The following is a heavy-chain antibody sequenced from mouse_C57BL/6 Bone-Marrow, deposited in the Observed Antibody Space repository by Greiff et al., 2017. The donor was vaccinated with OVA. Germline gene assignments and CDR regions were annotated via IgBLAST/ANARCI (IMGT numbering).Heavy chain of an antibody. Sequence: EVQVVESGGGLVQPGGSLSLSCAASGFTFPAYYMSCVRQPPVQSLEWLGFIRNKANGYTTEYSASVKGRFTISRDNSQSILYLQMNALRAEDSATYYCARSYYGAFYAMDYWGQGTSVTVSS. V-gene: IGHV7-3*01. CDR1: GFTFPAYY. J-gene: IGHJ4*01. CDR3: ARSYYGAFYAMDY. D-gene: IGHD2-10*01. CDR2: IRNKANGYTT.